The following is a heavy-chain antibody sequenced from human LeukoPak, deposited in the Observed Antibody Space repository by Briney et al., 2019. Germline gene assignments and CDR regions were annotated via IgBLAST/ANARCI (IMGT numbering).Heavy chain of an antibody. CDR2: ITGGGNSA. D-gene: IGHD3-10*01. Sequence: GGSLRLSCAASGFDFSYYIMSWVRQTPGKGLEWVSAITGGGNSAYYAQSVKGRFSISRDNSDNTVYLQMNSLSAEDTAVYYCARVLWFGESYYFDYWGQGTLVTVSS. CDR1: GFDFSYYI. J-gene: IGHJ4*02. V-gene: IGHV3-23*01. CDR3: ARVLWFGESYYFDY.